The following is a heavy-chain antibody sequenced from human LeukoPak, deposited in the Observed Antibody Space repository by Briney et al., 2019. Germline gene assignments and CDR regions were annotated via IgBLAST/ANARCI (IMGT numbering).Heavy chain of an antibody. CDR2: INHSGST. CDR1: GGSFSGYY. Sequence: SETLSLTCAVYGGSFSGYYWSWIRQPPGKGLEWIGEINHSGSTNYNPSLKSRVTISVDTSKNQFSLKLSSVTAAGTAVYYCASSDGPADYYDSSGYCDYWGQGTLVTVSS. CDR3: ASSDGPADYYDSSGYCDY. J-gene: IGHJ4*02. D-gene: IGHD3-22*01. V-gene: IGHV4-34*01.